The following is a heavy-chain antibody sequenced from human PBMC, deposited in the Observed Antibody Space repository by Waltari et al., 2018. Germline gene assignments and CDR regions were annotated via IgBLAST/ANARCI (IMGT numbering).Heavy chain of an antibody. CDR2: ISSDGSGK. J-gene: IGHJ5*02. CDR1: GYPFNNYG. D-gene: IGHD1-26*01. V-gene: IGHV3-30*18. CDR3: AKAGGIYNYPLDP. Sequence: QVEESGGGVVQPGVSLRLSCLASGYPFNNYGMHWVRQAPGKGLEWLAVISSDGSGKYYADSVKGRFTMSRDNSKNMVYLQMNSLRPEDTAVYYCAKAGGIYNYPLDPWGQGTLVTVSS.